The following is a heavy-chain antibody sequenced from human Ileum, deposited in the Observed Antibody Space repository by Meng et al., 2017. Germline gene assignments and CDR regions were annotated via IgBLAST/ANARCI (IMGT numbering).Heavy chain of an antibody. Sequence: QVQLLESGGGVVQPGRCRRLSCAASGFTFSSYDMHWVRQAPGKGLEWVAVTSYVGTNEFYADSVRGRFTISRDDSKNTLFLQMNSLRVEDTAVYHCARGRYGSSWHINYWGQGTLVTVSS. V-gene: IGHV3-30*01. CDR3: ARGRYGSSWHINY. CDR1: GFTFSSYD. D-gene: IGHD6-13*01. CDR2: TSYVGTNE. J-gene: IGHJ4*02.